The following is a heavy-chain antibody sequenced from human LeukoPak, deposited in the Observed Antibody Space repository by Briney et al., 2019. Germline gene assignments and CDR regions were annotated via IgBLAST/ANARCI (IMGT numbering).Heavy chain of an antibody. CDR1: GYTFTSYD. J-gene: IGHJ4*02. D-gene: IGHD3-3*01. V-gene: IGHV1-8*03. CDR3: ARGPEFTYYDFWSGYYPEYYFDY. CDR2: MNPNSGNT. Sequence: ASVKVSCKASGYTFTSYDINWVRQGTGQGLEWMGWMNPNSGNTGYAQKFQGRVTITRNTSISTAFMELSSLRSEDTAVYYCARGPEFTYYDFWSGYYPEYYFDYWGQGTLVTVSS.